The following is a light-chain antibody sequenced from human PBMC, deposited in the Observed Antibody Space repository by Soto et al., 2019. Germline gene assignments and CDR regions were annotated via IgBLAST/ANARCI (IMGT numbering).Light chain of an antibody. CDR1: QTISSW. Sequence: DIPMTQSPSTLSGSVGDRVTITCRASQTISSWLAWYQQKPGKAPKLLIYKASTLKSGVPSRFSGSGSGTEFTLTISSLQPDDLATYYCQHYNSYSEAFGQGTKVEL. CDR3: QHYNSYSEA. J-gene: IGKJ1*01. V-gene: IGKV1-5*03. CDR2: KAS.